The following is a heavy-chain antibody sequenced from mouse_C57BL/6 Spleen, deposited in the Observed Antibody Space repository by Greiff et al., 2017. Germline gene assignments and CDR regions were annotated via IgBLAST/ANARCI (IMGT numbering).Heavy chain of an antibody. D-gene: IGHD6-1*01. Sequence: EVKLMESEGGLVQPGSSMKLSCTASGFTFSDYYMAWVRQVPEKGLEWVANINYDGSSTYYLDSLKSRFIISRDNAKNILYLQMSSLKFEDTATYYCARGGGYAMDYWGQGTSVTVSS. V-gene: IGHV5-16*01. J-gene: IGHJ4*01. CDR1: GFTFSDYY. CDR2: INYDGSST. CDR3: ARGGGYAMDY.